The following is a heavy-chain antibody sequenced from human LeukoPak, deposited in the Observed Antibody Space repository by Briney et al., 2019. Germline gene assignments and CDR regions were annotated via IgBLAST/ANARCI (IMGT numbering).Heavy chain of an antibody. CDR2: ITSSSSYT. CDR1: GFTFSSYA. V-gene: IGHV3-23*01. Sequence: GGSLRLSCAASGFTFSSYAMNWVRQAPGKGLEWVSSITSSSSYTFYADSVKGRFTISRDNSKNTLYLQMNSLRAEDTAVYYCAKEGYSSSWYVDYYYYYMDVWGKGTTVTISS. CDR3: AKEGYSSSWYVDYYYYYMDV. D-gene: IGHD6-13*01. J-gene: IGHJ6*03.